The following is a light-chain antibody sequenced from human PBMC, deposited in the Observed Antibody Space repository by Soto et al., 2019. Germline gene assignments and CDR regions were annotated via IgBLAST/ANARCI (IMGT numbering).Light chain of an antibody. V-gene: IGKV3-15*01. CDR3: QQYHNWTWRT. Sequence: EIEMTHSPATLSVSVWERATLSCRASQSVSSNLAWYQQKPGPAPRLLISRACSRATGVPARFSVRGSVTECTVTISSLQSEDFAVYYCQQYHNWTWRTFGQGTKVDIK. CDR2: RAC. J-gene: IGKJ1*01. CDR1: QSVSSN.